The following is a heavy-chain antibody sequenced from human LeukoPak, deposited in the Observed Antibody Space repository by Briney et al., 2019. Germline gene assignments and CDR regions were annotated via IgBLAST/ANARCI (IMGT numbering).Heavy chain of an antibody. V-gene: IGHV4-39*07. CDR2: ISYSGNT. Sequence: SETLSLTCSVSGGSISSSSYYWGWIRQPPGKGLEWIGCISYSGNTCYNPSLKSRVTISVDTSKKQFSLKLTSVTAADTAFYYCARDSSGFYYARMLNYWGQGTLVTVSS. D-gene: IGHD3-22*01. CDR1: GGSISSSSYY. J-gene: IGHJ4*02. CDR3: ARDSSGFYYARMLNY.